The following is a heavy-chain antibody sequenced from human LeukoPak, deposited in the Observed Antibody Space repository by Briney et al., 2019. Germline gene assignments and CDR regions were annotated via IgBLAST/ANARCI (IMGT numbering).Heavy chain of an antibody. V-gene: IGHV4-39*07. CDR1: GGSISSGSHY. J-gene: IGHJ4*02. CDR3: AREMDYYGSINHHYVPLLDY. D-gene: IGHD3-22*01. CDR2: ISYSGSA. Sequence: SETLFLTCTVSGGSISSGSHYWGWIRQPPGKGLEWIGSISYSGSAYYNTSLQSRVTMSVDPSKNQFSLRLSSVTAADTAVCYCAREMDYYGSINHHYVPLLDYWGQGTLVTVSS.